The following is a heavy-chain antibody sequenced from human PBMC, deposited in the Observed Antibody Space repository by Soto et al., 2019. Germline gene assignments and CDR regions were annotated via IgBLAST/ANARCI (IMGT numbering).Heavy chain of an antibody. D-gene: IGHD6-19*01. CDR3: ARAAYSSSSLFDY. Sequence: PXESLNISCKGSGYSFTSYCIRWVRQTPGKGLEWMGIIYPGDSDTRYSPSFQGQVTISADKSISTAYLQWSSLKASDTAMYYCARAAYSSSSLFDYWGQGTLVTVSS. J-gene: IGHJ4*02. CDR1: GYSFTSYC. CDR2: IYPGDSDT. V-gene: IGHV5-51*01.